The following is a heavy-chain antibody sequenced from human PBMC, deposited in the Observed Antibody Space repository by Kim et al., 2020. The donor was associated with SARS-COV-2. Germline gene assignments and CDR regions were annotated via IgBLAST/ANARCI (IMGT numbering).Heavy chain of an antibody. CDR1: GFTFSSYE. Sequence: GGSLRLSCAASGFTFSSYEMNWVRQAPEKGLEWLSYISGSGTIYYADSVKGRFTISRDNAKNSLYLQMNSLRAEDSAVYYCARSGGLDYLRQGTLVTVSS. CDR3: ARSGGLDY. J-gene: IGHJ4*02. V-gene: IGHV3-48*03. CDR2: ISGSGTI. D-gene: IGHD1-26*01.